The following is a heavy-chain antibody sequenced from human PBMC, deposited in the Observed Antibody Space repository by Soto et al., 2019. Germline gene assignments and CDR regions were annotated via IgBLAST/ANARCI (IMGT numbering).Heavy chain of an antibody. CDR2: IYYSGST. V-gene: IGHV4-39*01. CDR3: ARRVTTVTTYWFDP. J-gene: IGHJ5*02. Sequence: PSETLSLTCTVSGGSISSSSYYWGWIRQPPGKGLEWIGSIYYSGSTYYNPSLKSRVTISVDTSKNQFSLKLSSVTAADTAVYYCARRVTTVTTYWFDPWGQGTLVTVSS. CDR1: GGSISSSSYY. D-gene: IGHD4-17*01.